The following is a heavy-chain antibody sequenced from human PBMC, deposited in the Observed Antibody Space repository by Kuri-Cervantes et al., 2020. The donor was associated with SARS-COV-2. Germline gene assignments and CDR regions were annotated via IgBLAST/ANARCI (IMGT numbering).Heavy chain of an antibody. CDR3: ARPLTGDYLKPFDY. Sequence: GGSLRLSCAASGFTYSSYGMHWVRQAPGKGLEWVAVISYDGSNKYYADSVKGRFTISRDNSKNTLYLQMNSLRAEDTAVYYCARPLTGDYLKPFDYWGQGTLVTVSS. CDR2: ISYDGSNK. D-gene: IGHD1-20*01. CDR1: GFTYSSYG. V-gene: IGHV3-30*19. J-gene: IGHJ4*02.